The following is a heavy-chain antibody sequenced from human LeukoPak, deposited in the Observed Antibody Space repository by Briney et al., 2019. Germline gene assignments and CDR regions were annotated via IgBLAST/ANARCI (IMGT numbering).Heavy chain of an antibody. D-gene: IGHD3-3*01. Sequence: SETLSLTCAVYGGSFSGYYWSWIRQPPGKGLEWIGEINHSGSTNYNPSLKSRVTISVDTSKNQFSLKLSSVTAADTAVYYCARRSGYYDFWSGYYSLDYWGQGTLVTVSP. CDR1: GGSFSGYY. V-gene: IGHV4-34*01. J-gene: IGHJ4*02. CDR2: INHSGST. CDR3: ARRSGYYDFWSGYYSLDY.